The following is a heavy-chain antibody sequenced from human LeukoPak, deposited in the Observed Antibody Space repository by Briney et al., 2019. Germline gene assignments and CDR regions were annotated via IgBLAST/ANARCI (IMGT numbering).Heavy chain of an antibody. CDR2: VYYSGST. V-gene: IGHV4-59*01. CDR3: ARGYLFGYMDY. Sequence: PSETLSLTCTVSGGSISSYYWSWIRQPPGKGLEWIGYVYYSGSTNYNPSLKSRVTISVDTSKNQFSLKLSSVTAADTAVYYCARGYLFGYMDYWGQGTLVTVSS. D-gene: IGHD3-3*01. CDR1: GGSISSYY. J-gene: IGHJ4*02.